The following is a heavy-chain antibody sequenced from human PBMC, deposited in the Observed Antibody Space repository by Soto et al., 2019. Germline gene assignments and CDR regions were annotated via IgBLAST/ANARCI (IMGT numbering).Heavy chain of an antibody. Sequence: SETLSLTCAVYGGSFSGYYWSWIRQPPGKGLEWIGKINHSGNTNYNPSLKSRVTISVDKSKSQFSLKLNSVTAADSAVYFCARLEGLATISYYFDYWGQGTLVTVSS. CDR1: GGSFSGYY. CDR3: ARLEGLATISYYFDY. CDR2: INHSGNT. V-gene: IGHV4-34*01. D-gene: IGHD3-9*01. J-gene: IGHJ4*02.